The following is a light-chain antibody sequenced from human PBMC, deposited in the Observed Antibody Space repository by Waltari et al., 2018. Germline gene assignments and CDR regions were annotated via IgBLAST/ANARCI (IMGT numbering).Light chain of an antibody. CDR2: AAS. CDR1: QTISIY. J-gene: IGKJ2*01. V-gene: IGKV1-39*01. CDR3: QQSYSAPPT. Sequence: DIQMTQSPSSLSASVGDRFTITCRASQTISIYLNWYQQKPGRAPNLLIYAASSLQSGVPSRFSGSGSGTDFTLTISSLQPEDFATYYCQQSYSAPPTFGQGTKLEI.